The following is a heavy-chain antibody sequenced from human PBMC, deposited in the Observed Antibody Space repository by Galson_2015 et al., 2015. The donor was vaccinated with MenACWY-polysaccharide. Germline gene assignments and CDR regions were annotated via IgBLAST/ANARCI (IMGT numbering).Heavy chain of an antibody. V-gene: IGHV3-7*01. CDR3: ARGGGRDV. D-gene: IGHD3-10*01. CDR2: IKQDGSEK. Sequence: SLRLSCAASGFTFSSYWMTWVRQAPGKGLEWVAKIKQDGSEKYSVDSVKGRFTISRDNAKNSLYLQMNSLRAEDTAVYYCARGGGRDVWGQGTTVTVSS. J-gene: IGHJ6*02. CDR1: GFTFSSYW.